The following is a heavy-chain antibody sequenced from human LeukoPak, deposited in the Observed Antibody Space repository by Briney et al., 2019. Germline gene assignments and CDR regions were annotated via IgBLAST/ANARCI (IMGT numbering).Heavy chain of an antibody. CDR1: GFTFSSYA. Sequence: PGGSLRLSCAASGFTFSSYAMHWVRQAPGKGLEYVSAISSNGGSTYYANSVKGRFTISRDNSKNTLYLQMGSLRAADMAVYYCARDRNYYDSSGYYHQGMDVWGQGTTVTVSS. D-gene: IGHD3-22*01. V-gene: IGHV3-64*01. CDR3: ARDRNYYDSSGYYHQGMDV. J-gene: IGHJ6*02. CDR2: ISSNGGST.